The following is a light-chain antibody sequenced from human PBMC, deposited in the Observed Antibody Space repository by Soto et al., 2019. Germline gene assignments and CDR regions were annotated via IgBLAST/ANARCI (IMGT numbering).Light chain of an antibody. CDR3: MQELQTPPG. CDR1: QSLLHSNGYNY. V-gene: IGKV2-28*01. J-gene: IGKJ4*01. Sequence: DIVMTQSPLSLPVTPGEPASISCRSSQSLLHSNGYNYLDWYLQKTGQSPQLLIYLGSNRASGVPDRFSGSGSGTDFTLKISRVEAEDLGVYYCMQELQTPPGFGGGTKVEIK. CDR2: LGS.